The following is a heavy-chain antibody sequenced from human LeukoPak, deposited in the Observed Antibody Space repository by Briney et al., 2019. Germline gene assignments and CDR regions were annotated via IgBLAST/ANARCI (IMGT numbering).Heavy chain of an antibody. V-gene: IGHV4-34*01. CDR2: INHSGST. CDR1: GGSFSGYY. J-gene: IGHJ4*02. D-gene: IGHD1-26*01. Sequence: SETLSLTCAVYGGSFSGYYWSWIRQPPGKGLEWIGEINHSGSTNYNSSLKSRVTISVDTSKNQFSLKLSSVTAADTAVYYCARGVGATTREYFDYWGQGTLVTVSS. CDR3: ARGVGATTREYFDY.